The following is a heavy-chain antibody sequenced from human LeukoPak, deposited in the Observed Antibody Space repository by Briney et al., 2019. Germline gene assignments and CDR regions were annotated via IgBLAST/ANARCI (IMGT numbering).Heavy chain of an antibody. Sequence: SETLSLTCVVSGYSISNDYYWGWIRQPPGQGLEWIGNIYHMGSSYYNPSLKSRVTILVDTSKIQFSLKLGAVTAADTAVYYCARNGASSDFDYSGQATLVTVSS. CDR3: ARNGASSDFDY. V-gene: IGHV4-38-2*01. J-gene: IGHJ4*02. CDR2: IYHMGSS. D-gene: IGHD2-8*01. CDR1: GYSISNDYY.